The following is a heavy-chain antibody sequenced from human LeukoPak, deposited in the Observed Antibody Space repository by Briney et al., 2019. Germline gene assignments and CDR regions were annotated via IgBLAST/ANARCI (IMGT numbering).Heavy chain of an antibody. J-gene: IGHJ4*02. V-gene: IGHV3-33*01. D-gene: IGHD3-10*01. CDR2: IWYDGSSK. CDR1: GFTFSSYG. CDR3: ARQKTPVITTFDY. Sequence: GRSLRLSCAASGFTFSSYGMHWVRQAPGKGLEWVAVIWYDGSSKYYADSVKGRFTISRDNSKNTLYLQMNSLRAEDTAVYYCARQKTPVITTFDYWGQGTLVTVSS.